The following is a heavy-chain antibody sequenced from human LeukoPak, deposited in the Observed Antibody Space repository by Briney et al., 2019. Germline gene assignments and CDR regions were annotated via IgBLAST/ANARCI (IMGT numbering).Heavy chain of an antibody. D-gene: IGHD3-16*01. CDR2: ISYDGSNK. J-gene: IGHJ4*02. CDR1: GFTFSSYA. CDR3: ARAGEQHLYYFDY. Sequence: GGSLRLSCAASGFTFSSYAMHWVRQAPGKGLEWVAVISYDGSNKYYADSVKGRFTISRDNSKNTLYLQMNSLRAEDTAVYYCARAGEQHLYYFDYWGQGTLVTVSS. V-gene: IGHV3-30-3*01.